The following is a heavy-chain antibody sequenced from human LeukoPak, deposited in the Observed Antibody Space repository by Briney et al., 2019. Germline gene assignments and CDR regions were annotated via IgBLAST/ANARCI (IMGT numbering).Heavy chain of an antibody. V-gene: IGHV4-34*01. CDR1: GGSFSDYY. J-gene: IGHJ6*03. CDR2: INDSGST. Sequence: SETLSLTCAVDGGSFSDYYRSWIRQPPGKGLEWIGEINDSGSTYYNPSLRSRVTMSIDTSKDQFSLKLTSVTAADTAVYYCARAYYYYMDVWGKGTTVTVSS. CDR3: ARAYYYYMDV.